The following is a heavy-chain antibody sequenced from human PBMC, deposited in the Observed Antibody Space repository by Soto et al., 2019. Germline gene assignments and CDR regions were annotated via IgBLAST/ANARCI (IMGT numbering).Heavy chain of an antibody. J-gene: IGHJ4*02. V-gene: IGHV5-51*01. D-gene: IGHD1-26*01. CDR3: ARNSVLRRIVYCLDY. CDR1: GYTFSNYW. Sequence: GESLKISCRGSGYTFSNYWIGWVRQMPGKGLEWMGFIYPGDSDSTYSPSFEGQVTISVDKSIDTAYLQWSSLKASDTAIYYCARNSVLRRIVYCLDYWGQGTLVTVSS. CDR2: IYPGDSDS.